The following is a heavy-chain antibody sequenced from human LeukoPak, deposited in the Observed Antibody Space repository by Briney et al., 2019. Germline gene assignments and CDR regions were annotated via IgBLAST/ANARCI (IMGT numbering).Heavy chain of an antibody. D-gene: IGHD3-22*01. CDR1: GFTFSSYG. Sequence: GGSLRLSCAASGFTFSSYGIHWVRQAPGKGLEWVAFIRYDGSNKYYADSVKGRFTISRDNSKNTLYLQMNSLRAEDTAVYYCAKRKGSGYYYDFDYWGQGTLVTVSS. CDR2: IRYDGSNK. CDR3: AKRKGSGYYYDFDY. V-gene: IGHV3-30*02. J-gene: IGHJ4*02.